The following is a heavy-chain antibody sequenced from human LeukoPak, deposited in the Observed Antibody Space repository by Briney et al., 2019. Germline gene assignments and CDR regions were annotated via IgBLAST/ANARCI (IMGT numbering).Heavy chain of an antibody. CDR2: ISSSSSYI. CDR1: GFTFSSYS. J-gene: IGHJ3*02. CDR3: ARDGFTFGGVPLAEVKGVDAFDI. D-gene: IGHD3-16*01. Sequence: GGSLRLSCAASGFTFSSYSMNWVRQAPGKGLEWVSSISSSSSYIYYADSVKGRFTISRDNAKNSLYLQMNSLRAEDTAVYYCARDGFTFGGVPLAEVKGVDAFDIWGQGTMVTVSS. V-gene: IGHV3-21*01.